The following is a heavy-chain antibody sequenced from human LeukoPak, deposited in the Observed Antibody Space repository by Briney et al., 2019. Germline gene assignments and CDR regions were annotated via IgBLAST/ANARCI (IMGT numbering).Heavy chain of an antibody. J-gene: IGHJ3*01. CDR2: IKKDGSEE. CDR1: LVIFNTSS. V-gene: IGHV3-7*05. Sequence: GGSLRLSCAPSLVIFNTSSMIWVRQAPGKGLEWVAYIKKDGSEEKYVDSVKGRFTISRDNTKNSLYLQMGSLRVEDTAVYYCTKEGMWGQGTMVTVSS. CDR3: TKEGM.